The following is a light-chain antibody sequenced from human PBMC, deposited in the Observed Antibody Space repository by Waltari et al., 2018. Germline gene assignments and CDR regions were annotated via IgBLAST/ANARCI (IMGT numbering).Light chain of an antibody. Sequence: QSALTQPASVSGSPGQSIPISCTGTSSDVGTYNRVCWYQQHPGKAPKLMIYAVSKRPSGVSDRFSGSKSGDMASLTISGLQPEDEAEYFCSSYAGSSKGVFGGGTKVTVL. J-gene: IGLJ2*01. CDR3: SSYAGSSKGV. V-gene: IGLV2-23*02. CDR2: AVS. CDR1: SSDVGTYNR.